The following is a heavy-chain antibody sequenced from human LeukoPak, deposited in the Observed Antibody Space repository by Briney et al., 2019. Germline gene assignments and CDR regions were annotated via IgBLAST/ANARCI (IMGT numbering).Heavy chain of an antibody. V-gene: IGHV3-23*01. CDR3: AKDKKRDSSGYFYFDY. J-gene: IGHJ4*02. Sequence: GGSLRLSCAASGFTFNTYAMSWVRQAPGKGLEWVSAISDSGGSAYYADSVKGRFTISRDNSKNTLYLQMNSPRAEDTAVYYCAKDKKRDSSGYFYFDYWGQGTLVTVSS. D-gene: IGHD3-22*01. CDR2: ISDSGGSA. CDR1: GFTFNTYA.